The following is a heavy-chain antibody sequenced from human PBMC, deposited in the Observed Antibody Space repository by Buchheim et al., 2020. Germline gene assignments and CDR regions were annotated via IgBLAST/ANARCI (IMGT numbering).Heavy chain of an antibody. CDR3: ARGREPRFYYGMDV. CDR1: GFTFSSYE. Sequence: EVQLVESGGGLVQPGGSLRLSCAASGFTFSSYEMNWVRQAPGKGLEWVSDICSSGSTKYYADSVKGRFTISRDNAKNSLYLQMNSLRAEDTAVYYCARGREPRFYYGMDVWGQGTT. V-gene: IGHV3-48*03. CDR2: ICSSGSTK. J-gene: IGHJ6*02. D-gene: IGHD1-14*01.